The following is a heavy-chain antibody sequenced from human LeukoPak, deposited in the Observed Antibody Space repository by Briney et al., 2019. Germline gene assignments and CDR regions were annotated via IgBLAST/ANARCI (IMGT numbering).Heavy chain of an antibody. J-gene: IGHJ4*02. D-gene: IGHD6-13*01. CDR3: AKAGRDSSSWYGAFDY. V-gene: IGHV3-23*01. Sequence: GGSLRLSCAASGFTFSSYAMSWVRQAPGKGLEWVSAISGSGGSTYYADSVKGRFTISRDNSKNTLYLQMNSLRAEDTAVYYCAKAGRDSSSWYGAFDYWGQGTLVTVSS. CDR1: GFTFSSYA. CDR2: ISGSGGST.